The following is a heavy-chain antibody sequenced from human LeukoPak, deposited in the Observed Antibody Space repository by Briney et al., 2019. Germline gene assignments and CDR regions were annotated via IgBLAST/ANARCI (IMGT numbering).Heavy chain of an antibody. V-gene: IGHV4-59*07. Sequence: PSDTLSLTCTVSDASISSYYGSWIRQPPEKGLEWIGYIYYGGSTNYNPSLKSRVTISVPTSKNHFSLKLSSVTAADTAVYYCARSSYGEYDFEYWGQGTLVTVAS. CDR1: DASISSYY. J-gene: IGHJ4*02. CDR2: IYYGGST. D-gene: IGHD4-17*01. CDR3: ARSSYGEYDFEY.